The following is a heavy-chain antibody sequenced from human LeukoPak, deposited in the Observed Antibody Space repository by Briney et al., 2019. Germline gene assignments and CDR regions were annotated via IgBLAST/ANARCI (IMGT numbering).Heavy chain of an antibody. D-gene: IGHD2-2*01. CDR3: AREQGYCSSRTCYGFDP. Sequence: SETLSLTCTVSGDSISSYYWSWIRQPAGKGLEWIGHIYTSGSTNYNPSLKSRVTMSVDTSKSQFSLRLSSVTAADTAVYYCAREQGYCSSRTCYGFDPWGQGTLVTVSS. CDR1: GDSISSYY. V-gene: IGHV4-4*07. CDR2: IYTSGST. J-gene: IGHJ5*02.